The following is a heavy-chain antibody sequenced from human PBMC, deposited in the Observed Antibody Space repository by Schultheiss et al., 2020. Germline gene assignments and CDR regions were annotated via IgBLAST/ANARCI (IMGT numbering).Heavy chain of an antibody. Sequence: GGSMRLSCAASGFTFDDYVMSWVRQAPGKGLEWVSISGGSTYYADSVKGRFTISRDNSRSTLYLEMNSLRAEDTAVYYCAKHWGHYSDSGSSWFDYWGQGTLVTVSS. D-gene: IGHD3-10*01. V-gene: IGHV3-23*01. J-gene: IGHJ4*02. CDR2: SGGST. CDR3: AKHWGHYSDSGSSWFDY. CDR1: GFTFDDYV.